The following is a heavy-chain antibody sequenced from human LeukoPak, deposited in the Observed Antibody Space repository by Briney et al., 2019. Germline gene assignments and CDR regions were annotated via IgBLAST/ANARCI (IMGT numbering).Heavy chain of an antibody. CDR3: AKVYDSSGYPMGAFDI. CDR2: ISGSGGST. D-gene: IGHD3-22*01. J-gene: IGHJ3*02. Sequence: GGSLRLSCAASGFTFISYWMSWVRQAPGKGLEWVSAISGSGGSTYYADSVKGRFTISRDNSKNTLYLQMNSLRAEDTAVYYCAKVYDSSGYPMGAFDIWGQGTMVTVSS. CDR1: GFTFISYW. V-gene: IGHV3-23*01.